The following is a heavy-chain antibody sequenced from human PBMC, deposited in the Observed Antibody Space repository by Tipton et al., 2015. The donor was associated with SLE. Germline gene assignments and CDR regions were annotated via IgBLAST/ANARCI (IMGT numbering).Heavy chain of an antibody. CDR2: ISYSGST. J-gene: IGHJ4*02. V-gene: IGHV5-51*06. Sequence: QLVQSGAEVKKPGGSLKISCKGSGYSFTSYWIGWVRQMPGKGLEWIGYISYSGSTNYNSSLKSRLTISVDTSKNQFSLKLSSVTAADTAVYYCARDVGGYNTGWFPYYFDYWGQGTLVTVSS. CDR3: ARDVGGYNTGWFPYYFDY. CDR1: GYSFTSYW. D-gene: IGHD2-8*02.